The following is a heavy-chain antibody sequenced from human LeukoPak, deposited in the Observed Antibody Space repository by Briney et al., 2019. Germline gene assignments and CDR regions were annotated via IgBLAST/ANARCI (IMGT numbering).Heavy chain of an antibody. CDR3: ARGLLGRGPFDP. CDR2: ISYDGSNK. D-gene: IGHD3-16*01. CDR1: GFTFGSYA. V-gene: IGHV3-30-3*01. Sequence: GGSLRLSCAASGFTFGSYAMHWVRQAPGKGLEWVAVISYDGSNKYYADSVKGRFTISRDNSKNTLYLQMNSLRAEDTAVYYCARGLLGRGPFDPWGQGTLVTVSS. J-gene: IGHJ5*02.